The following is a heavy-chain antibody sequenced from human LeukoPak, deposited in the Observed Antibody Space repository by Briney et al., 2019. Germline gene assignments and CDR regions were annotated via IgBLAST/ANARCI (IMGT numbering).Heavy chain of an antibody. Sequence: PGGSLRLSCAASGFTFSSYAMSWVRQPPGKGLEWIGEINHSGSTNYKPSLKSRVTISVDTSKNQFSLKLSSVTAADTAVYYCARGGQRAHRLRKGVYYFDYWGQGTLVTVSS. V-gene: IGHV4-34*01. CDR1: GFTFSSYA. CDR2: INHSGST. CDR3: ARGGQRAHRLRKGVYYFDY. D-gene: IGHD3-16*01. J-gene: IGHJ4*02.